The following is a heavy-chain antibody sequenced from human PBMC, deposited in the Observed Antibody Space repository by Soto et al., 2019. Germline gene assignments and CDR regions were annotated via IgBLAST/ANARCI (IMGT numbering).Heavy chain of an antibody. CDR3: ASDSYGRPFDF. V-gene: IGHV4-38-2*01. Sequence: SSETLSLTCAVSGYSISRGYYWGWIRQPPGKGLEWIASIYHSGSSYYNPSLKSRVTISVDTSKNHFSLKLGSVSAADTAVYYCASDSYGRPFDFWGQGALVTVSS. J-gene: IGHJ4*02. D-gene: IGHD5-18*01. CDR2: IYHSGSS. CDR1: GYSISRGYY.